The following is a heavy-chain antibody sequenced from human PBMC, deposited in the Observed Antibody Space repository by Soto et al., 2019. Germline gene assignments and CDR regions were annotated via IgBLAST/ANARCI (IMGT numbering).Heavy chain of an antibody. CDR3: ARDSPLDSSQGYYYGMDV. V-gene: IGHV1-18*01. CDR1: GYTFTSYG. J-gene: IGHJ6*02. D-gene: IGHD3-22*01. Sequence: ASVKVSCKASGYTFTSYGISWVRQAPGQGLEWMGWISAYNGNTNYAQKLQDRVTMTTDTSTSTAYMELRSLRSDATAVYYCARDSPLDSSQGYYYGMDVWGQGTTVTVSS. CDR2: ISAYNGNT.